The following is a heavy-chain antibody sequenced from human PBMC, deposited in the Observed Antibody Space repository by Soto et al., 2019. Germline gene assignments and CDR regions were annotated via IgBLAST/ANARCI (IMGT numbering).Heavy chain of an antibody. V-gene: IGHV4-39*01. Sequence: PSETLSLTCIVSGESISSSSYYWGWIRQPTGQGLEWIGSIYYSGRTYYNPSFKSRVTISIDTSKNQFSLKLSSVTATDTAVYYCARQRTTVVTQAYFDHWGQGALVTVSS. CDR1: GESISSSSYY. J-gene: IGHJ4*02. CDR3: ARQRTTVVTQAYFDH. D-gene: IGHD2-21*02. CDR2: IYYSGRT.